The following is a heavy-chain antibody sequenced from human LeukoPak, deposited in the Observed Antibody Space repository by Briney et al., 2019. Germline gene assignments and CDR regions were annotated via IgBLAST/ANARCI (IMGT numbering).Heavy chain of an antibody. CDR3: AKRGDPVQ. V-gene: IGHV3-23*01. D-gene: IGHD2-21*02. CDR1: GGTFSSYA. CDR2: ISGSGGST. Sequence: GASVKVSCKASGGTFSSYAMSWVRQAPGKGLEWVSAISGSGGSTYYADSVKGRFTISRDNSKNTLYLQMNSLRAEDTAVYYCAKRGDPVQWGQGTLVTVSS. J-gene: IGHJ1*01.